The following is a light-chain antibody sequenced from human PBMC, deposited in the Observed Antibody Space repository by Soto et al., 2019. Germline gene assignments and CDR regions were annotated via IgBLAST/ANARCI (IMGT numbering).Light chain of an antibody. CDR2: GAS. J-gene: IGKJ1*01. Sequence: EIMLKQSPGTLSLSPGERASLSCRASQSVSSSYLAWYQQKPGQAPRLLIYGASSRATGIPDRFSGSGSGTDFTLTISRLEPEDFAVYYCQQYGSSFWTFGQGTKVDIK. CDR3: QQYGSSFWT. V-gene: IGKV3-20*01. CDR1: QSVSSSY.